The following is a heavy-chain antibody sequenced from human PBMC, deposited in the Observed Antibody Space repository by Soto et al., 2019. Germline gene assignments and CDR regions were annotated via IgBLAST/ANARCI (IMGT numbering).Heavy chain of an antibody. CDR2: INHSGST. V-gene: IGHV4-34*01. J-gene: IGHJ6*02. CDR1: GGSFSGYY. Sequence: SETLSLSCAVYGGSFSGYYWSWIRQPPGKGLEWIGEINHSGSTNYNPSLKSRVTISVDTSKNQFSLKLSSVTAADTAVYYCARGQWLVQNYYGMDVWGQGTTVT. D-gene: IGHD6-19*01. CDR3: ARGQWLVQNYYGMDV.